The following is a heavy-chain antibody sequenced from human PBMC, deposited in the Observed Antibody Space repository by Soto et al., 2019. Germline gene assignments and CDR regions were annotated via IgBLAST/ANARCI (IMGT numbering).Heavy chain of an antibody. Sequence: SETLSLTCTVSGGSISSSSYYWGWIRQPPGKGLEWIGSIYYSGSTYYNPSLKGRVTISVDTSKNQFSLKLSSVTAADTAVYYCASNYGSGSYDTDYWGQGTLVTVSS. V-gene: IGHV4-39*01. J-gene: IGHJ4*02. CDR3: ASNYGSGSYDTDY. CDR2: IYYSGST. D-gene: IGHD3-10*01. CDR1: GGSISSSSYY.